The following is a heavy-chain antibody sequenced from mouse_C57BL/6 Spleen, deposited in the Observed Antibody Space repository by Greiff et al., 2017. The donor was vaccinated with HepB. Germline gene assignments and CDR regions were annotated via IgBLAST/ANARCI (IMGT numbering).Heavy chain of an antibody. V-gene: IGHV14-4*01. J-gene: IGHJ3*01. D-gene: IGHD2-1*01. Sequence: VQLKQSGAELVRPGASVKLSCTASGFNIKDDYMHWVKQRPEQGLEWIGWIDPENGDTEYASKFQGKATITADTSSNTAYLQLSSLTSEDTAVYYGTPDGNYGAYWGQGTLVTVSA. CDR3: TPDGNYGAY. CDR1: GFNIKDDY. CDR2: IDPENGDT.